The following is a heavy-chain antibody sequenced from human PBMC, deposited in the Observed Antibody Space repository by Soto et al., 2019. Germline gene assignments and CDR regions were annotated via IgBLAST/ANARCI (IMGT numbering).Heavy chain of an antibody. CDR2: IKQDGSAK. V-gene: IGHV3-7*01. D-gene: IGHD3-22*01. CDR1: GFTFSSYA. Sequence: GGSLRLSCAASGFTFSSYAMHWVRQAAGKGLEWVANIKQDGSAKYYVDSVKGRFTISRDNAKNSLYLQMNSLRAEDTAVYYCARDYDYDSSGYLSGYWGQGTLVTVSS. J-gene: IGHJ4*02. CDR3: ARDYDYDSSGYLSGY.